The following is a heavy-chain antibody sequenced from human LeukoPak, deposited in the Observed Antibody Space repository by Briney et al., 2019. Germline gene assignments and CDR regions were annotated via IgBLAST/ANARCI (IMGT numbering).Heavy chain of an antibody. Sequence: EASVKVSCKASGYTFTSYYMHWVRQAPGQGLEWMGIINPSGGSTSYAQKFQGRVTMTRDTSTSTVYMELSSLRSEDTAVYYCARDGVVPAVFEAAGFDYWGQGTLVTVSS. CDR1: GYTFTSYY. CDR3: ARDGVVPAVFEAAGFDY. CDR2: INPSGGST. V-gene: IGHV1-46*01. J-gene: IGHJ4*02. D-gene: IGHD2-2*01.